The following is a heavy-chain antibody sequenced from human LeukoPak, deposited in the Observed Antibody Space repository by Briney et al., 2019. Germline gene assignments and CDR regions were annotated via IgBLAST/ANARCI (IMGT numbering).Heavy chain of an antibody. D-gene: IGHD7-27*01. CDR3: ARRTKLGARRVWYFDL. J-gene: IGHJ2*01. CDR2: MNPNSGNT. CDR1: GYTFTSYD. V-gene: IGHV1-8*01. Sequence: ASVKVSCKASGYTFTSYDINWVRQATGQGLEWMGWMNPNSGNTGYAQKFQGRVTMTRNTSISTAYMELSSLRSEDTAVYYRARRTKLGARRVWYFDLWGRGTLVTVSS.